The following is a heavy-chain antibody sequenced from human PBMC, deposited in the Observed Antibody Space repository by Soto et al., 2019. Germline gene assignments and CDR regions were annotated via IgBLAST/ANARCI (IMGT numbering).Heavy chain of an antibody. CDR1: RFAARTFE. CDR2: LSFDGTNQ. CDR3: ARDARYSASWDFAF. D-gene: IGHD2-2*01. J-gene: IGHJ4*02. Sequence: PGGSLRLACAASRFAARTFELHGVRQVPGKGLEWVAALSFDGTNQFYADSVKGRFTISRDKSKNTVYLQMDSLRLEDTAVYYCARDARYSASWDFAFWGQGTPVTVSS. V-gene: IGHV3-30-3*01.